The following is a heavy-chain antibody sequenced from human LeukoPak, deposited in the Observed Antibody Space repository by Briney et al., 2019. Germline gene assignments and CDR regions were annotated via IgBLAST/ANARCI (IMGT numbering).Heavy chain of an antibody. CDR1: GYTFTSYY. CDR3: ARGGGRYSSSWYEDFDY. V-gene: IGHV1-46*01. CDR2: INPTGGST. Sequence: ASVKASCKASGYTFTSYYMHWVRQAPGQGLEWMGLINPTGGSTGYAQKFQGRVTMTRDMSTSTVYMELSSLRSEDTAVYYCARGGGRYSSSWYEDFDYWGQGTLVTVSS. J-gene: IGHJ4*02. D-gene: IGHD6-13*01.